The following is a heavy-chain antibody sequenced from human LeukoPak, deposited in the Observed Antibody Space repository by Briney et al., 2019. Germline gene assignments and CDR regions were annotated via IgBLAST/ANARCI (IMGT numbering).Heavy chain of an antibody. CDR3: ARAPTSEQQLQFDY. Sequence: GGSLRLSCAASGFTFNNYNINWVRQAPGKGLEGVSSISSTSTYIYYADSVKGRFTISRDYPKNSLYLQMNSLRAEDTAVYYCARAPTSEQQLQFDYWGQGTLVTVSS. D-gene: IGHD6-13*01. CDR2: ISSTSTYI. CDR1: GFTFNNYN. J-gene: IGHJ4*02. V-gene: IGHV3-21*01.